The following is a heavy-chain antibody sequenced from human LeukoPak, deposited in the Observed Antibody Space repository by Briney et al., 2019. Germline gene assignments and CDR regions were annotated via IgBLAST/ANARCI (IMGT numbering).Heavy chain of an antibody. J-gene: IGHJ5*02. Sequence: SETLSLTCTVSGGSISSSSYYWGWIRQPPGKGLEWIGSIYYSGSTYYNPSLKSRVTISVDTSKNQFSLKLSSVTAADTAVYYCASSAAVQLERRPPRFDPWGQGTLVTVSS. V-gene: IGHV4-39*07. CDR1: GGSISSSSYY. CDR3: ASSAAVQLERRPPRFDP. CDR2: IYYSGST. D-gene: IGHD1-1*01.